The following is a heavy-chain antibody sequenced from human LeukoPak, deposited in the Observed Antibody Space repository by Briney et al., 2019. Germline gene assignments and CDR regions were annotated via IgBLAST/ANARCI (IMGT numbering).Heavy chain of an antibody. CDR3: ARGPIAVAGRGVDY. J-gene: IGHJ4*02. CDR2: INHSGST. D-gene: IGHD6-19*01. Sequence: SETLSLTCAVYGGSFSGYYWSWIRQPPGKGLEWIGEINHSGSTNYNPSLKSRVTISVDTSKNQFSLKLSSVTAADTAVYYCARGPIAVAGRGVDYWGQGTLVTVSS. CDR1: GGSFSGYY. V-gene: IGHV4-34*01.